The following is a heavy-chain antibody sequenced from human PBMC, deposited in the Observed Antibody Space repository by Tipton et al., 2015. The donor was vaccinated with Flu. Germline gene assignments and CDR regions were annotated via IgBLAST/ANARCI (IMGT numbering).Heavy chain of an antibody. CDR3: ARLGGGQGPQYYYGLNV. D-gene: IGHD3-16*01. Sequence: SLRLSCVASGFTVSSNYMSWVRQAPGKGLEWVSIIHSGGSTHYADSVKGRFTISRDNSKNTLYLQMNSLRAEDTAVYYCARLGGGQGPQYYYGLNVWGQGTTVTVSS. J-gene: IGHJ6*02. CDR1: GFTVSSNY. CDR2: IHSGGST. V-gene: IGHV3-53*01.